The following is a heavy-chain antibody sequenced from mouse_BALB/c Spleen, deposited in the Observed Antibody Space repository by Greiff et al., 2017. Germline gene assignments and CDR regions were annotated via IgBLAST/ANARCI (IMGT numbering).Heavy chain of an antibody. J-gene: IGHJ4*01. V-gene: IGHV1-54*01. CDR2: INPGSGGT. CDR1: GYAFTNYL. Sequence: VQLQQSGAELVRPGTSVKVSCKASGYAFTNYLIEWVKQRPGQGLEWIGVINPGSGGTNYNEKFKGKATLTADKSSSTAYMQLSSLTSDDSAVYFCAITRGYAMDYWGQGTSVTVSS. CDR3: AITRGYAMDY.